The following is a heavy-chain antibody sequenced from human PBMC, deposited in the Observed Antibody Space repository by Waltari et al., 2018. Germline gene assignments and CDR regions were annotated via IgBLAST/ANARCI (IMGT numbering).Heavy chain of an antibody. D-gene: IGHD3-22*01. Sequence: QVQLLQSGAEVKKPGSSVKLSCQASGGTFSTYGISWVRQAPGQRLEWMGKSIPFFGSPDYAENFQGRITITADKSTTTTYLELSSLRSDDTAVYYCARIPYYYDKAPLDSWGQGTLVTVSP. CDR2: SIPFFGSP. CDR3: ARIPYYYDKAPLDS. V-gene: IGHV1-69*06. CDR1: GGTFSTYG. J-gene: IGHJ4*02.